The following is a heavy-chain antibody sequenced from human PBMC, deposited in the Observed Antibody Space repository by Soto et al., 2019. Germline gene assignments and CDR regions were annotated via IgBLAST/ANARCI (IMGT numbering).Heavy chain of an antibody. J-gene: IGHJ3*02. CDR2: ISAYNGNT. CDR1: GYTFTSYG. Sequence: ASVKVSCKASGYTFTSYGISWVRQAPGQGLEWMGWISAYNGNTNYAQKLQGRVTMTTDTSTSTAYMELRSLRSDDTAVYYCASRYSGSPSDAFDTWGQGTMVTVSS. CDR3: ASRYSGSPSDAFDT. V-gene: IGHV1-18*01. D-gene: IGHD1-26*01.